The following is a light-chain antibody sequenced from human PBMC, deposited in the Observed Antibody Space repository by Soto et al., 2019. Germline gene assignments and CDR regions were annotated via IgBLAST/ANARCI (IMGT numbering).Light chain of an antibody. CDR3: QKYDSAPLT. Sequence: DIQMTQSPSSLTASIGDRVTISCRASQGFSNSLAWYQQKPGKVPTLLIYGASILQSGVPSRFSGSGSGTEFTLTISCLQPEDVATSFCQKYDSAPLTFGGGTKVEIK. V-gene: IGKV1-27*01. J-gene: IGKJ4*01. CDR2: GAS. CDR1: QGFSNS.